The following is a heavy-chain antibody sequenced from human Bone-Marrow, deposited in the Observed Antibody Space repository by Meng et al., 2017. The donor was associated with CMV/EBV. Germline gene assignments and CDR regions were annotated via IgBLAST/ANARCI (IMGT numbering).Heavy chain of an antibody. CDR1: GFDFSSYG. CDR3: ARIPEDMVVVPAARAYYYYGMDV. V-gene: IGHV3-74*01. Sequence: GGSLRLSCAASGFDFSSYGMRWVRQVPGKGLELVSLIHGDGRVHINADSAKGRFTISRDNSKNSSYLQMRGLRADDTAVYYCARIPEDMVVVPAARAYYYYGMDVWGQGTTVTVSS. CDR2: IHGDGRVH. J-gene: IGHJ6*02. D-gene: IGHD2-2*01.